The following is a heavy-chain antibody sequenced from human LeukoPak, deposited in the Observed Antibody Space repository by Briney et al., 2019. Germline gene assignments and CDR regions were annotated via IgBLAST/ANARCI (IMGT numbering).Heavy chain of an antibody. CDR3: ARDLGFGSYSY. V-gene: IGHV1-18*01. D-gene: IGHD1-26*01. CDR2: ISAHNGNT. CDR1: GYTFTSYG. Sequence: ASVKVSCKASGYTFTSYGISWVRQAPGQGLEWMGWISAHNGNTNYAQKLQGRVTMTTDTSTSTVYMELRSLTSDDTAVYYCARDLGFGSYSYWGQGTLVTVSS. J-gene: IGHJ4*02.